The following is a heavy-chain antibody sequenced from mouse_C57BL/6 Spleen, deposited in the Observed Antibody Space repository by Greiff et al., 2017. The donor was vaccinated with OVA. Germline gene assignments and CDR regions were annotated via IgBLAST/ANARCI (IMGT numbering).Heavy chain of an antibody. CDR3: AGYHDGYYLAWFAY. CDR2: IYPGDGDT. Sequence: QVQLKQSGAELVKPGASVKISCKASGYAFSSYWMNWVKQRPGKGLEWIGQIYPGDGDTNYNGKFKGKATLTADKSSSTAYMQLSSLTSEDSAVYFCAGYHDGYYLAWFAYWGQGTLVTVSA. D-gene: IGHD2-3*01. J-gene: IGHJ3*01. CDR1: GYAFSSYW. V-gene: IGHV1-80*01.